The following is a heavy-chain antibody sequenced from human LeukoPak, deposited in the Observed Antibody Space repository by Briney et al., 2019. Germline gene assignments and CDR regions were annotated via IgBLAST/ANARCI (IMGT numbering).Heavy chain of an antibody. V-gene: IGHV1-46*01. CDR2: INPSGGST. CDR3: ARAGVVVITYSLVPDAFDI. CDR1: GYAFTSYY. Sequence: GASVKASCKASGYAFTSYYMHWVRQAPGQGLEWMGIINPSGGSTSYAQKFQGRVTMTRDTSTSTVYMELSSLRSEDTAVYYCARAGVVVITYSLVPDAFDIWGQGTMVTVSS. J-gene: IGHJ3*02. D-gene: IGHD3-22*01.